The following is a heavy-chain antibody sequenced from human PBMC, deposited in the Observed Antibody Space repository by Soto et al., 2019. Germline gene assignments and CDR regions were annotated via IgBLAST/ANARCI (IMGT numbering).Heavy chain of an antibody. CDR3: AREGILGLFDAYDL. V-gene: IGHV1-18*04. J-gene: IGHJ3*01. Sequence: ASVKVSCKASVFTSSGISWVRQAPGQRLEWMGWISTHNGNTIYAQKFQGRVIMTMDASTTTVYMELRSLRPDDTAVYLCAREGILGLFDAYDLWGQGTMVTVS. CDR2: ISTHNGNT. D-gene: IGHD3-3*01. CDR1: VFTSSG.